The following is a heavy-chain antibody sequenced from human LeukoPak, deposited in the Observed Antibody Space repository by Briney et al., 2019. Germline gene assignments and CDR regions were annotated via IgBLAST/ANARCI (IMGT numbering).Heavy chain of an antibody. D-gene: IGHD2-15*01. Sequence: SETLSPTCTVSGGSITSGGYYWSRIRQHPGKGLEWIGHVYYSGRTYYNPSLKSRVFISVDASKNQFSLKLSSVTAADTAVYYCARALLPTTYHYGLDVWGQGTTHTVSS. V-gene: IGHV4-31*03. J-gene: IGHJ6*02. CDR2: VYYSGRT. CDR1: GGSITSGGYY. CDR3: ARALLPTTYHYGLDV.